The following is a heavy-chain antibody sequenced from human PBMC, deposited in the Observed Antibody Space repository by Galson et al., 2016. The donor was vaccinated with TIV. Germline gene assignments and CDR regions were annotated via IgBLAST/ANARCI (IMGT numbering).Heavy chain of an antibody. V-gene: IGHV6-1*01. Sequence: CAISGDRVSSNSAAWNWIRQSPSRGLEWLGRTYCRSRCYYDYAVSVKSRITIESDTSKNQFSLQLNSVTSEDTAVYYCARAAGRNGATCHATCESFDFWGQGTKVTVSS. CDR3: ARAAGRNGATCHATCESFDF. D-gene: IGHD3-10*01. J-gene: IGHJ3*01. CDR1: GDRVSSNSAA. CDR2: TYCRSRCYY.